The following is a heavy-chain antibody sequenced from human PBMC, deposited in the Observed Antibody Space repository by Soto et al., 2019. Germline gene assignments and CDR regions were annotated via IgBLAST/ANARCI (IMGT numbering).Heavy chain of an antibody. Sequence: PGGSLRLSCAASGFTFSGYAMSWVRQAPGKGLEWVSAISGSGGSTYYADSVKDRFTISRDNSKNTLYLQMNSLRAEDTAVYYCAKDQVYGTTVTLAYWGQGDLVTVSS. CDR2: ISGSGGST. D-gene: IGHD4-17*01. J-gene: IGHJ4*02. CDR1: GFTFSGYA. V-gene: IGHV3-23*01. CDR3: AKDQVYGTTVTLAY.